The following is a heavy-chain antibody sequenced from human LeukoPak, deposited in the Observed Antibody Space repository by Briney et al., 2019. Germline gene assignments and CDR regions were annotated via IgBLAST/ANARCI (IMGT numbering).Heavy chain of an antibody. Sequence: GESLKISFKGSGCRFSTDWIGWVRQMPGKGVEWMGIIYIGDSETRYSPSFQGQVTISADKSISTAYLQWSGLKASDTAMYYCARLEMATITSFDYWGQGTLVTVSS. CDR2: IYIGDSET. CDR3: ARLEMATITSFDY. J-gene: IGHJ4*02. CDR1: GCRFSTDW. V-gene: IGHV5-51*01. D-gene: IGHD5-24*01.